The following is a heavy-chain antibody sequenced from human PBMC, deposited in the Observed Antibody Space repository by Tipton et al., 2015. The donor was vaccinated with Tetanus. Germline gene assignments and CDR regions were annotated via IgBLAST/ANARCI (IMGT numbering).Heavy chain of an antibody. CDR2: IRSGGTTI. CDR1: GFTFSDYY. Sequence: LSLTCAASGFTFSDYYMSWIRQAPGKGLEWLSYIRSGGTTIYYADSVKGRFTISRNNAKNSLFLQMDSLRAEDTAVFFCAREAEYKNRSGLYRVRAFHLWGQGTGDSASS. CDR3: AREAEYKNRSGLYRVRAFHL. V-gene: IGHV3-11*01. J-gene: IGHJ3*01. D-gene: IGHD3-22*01.